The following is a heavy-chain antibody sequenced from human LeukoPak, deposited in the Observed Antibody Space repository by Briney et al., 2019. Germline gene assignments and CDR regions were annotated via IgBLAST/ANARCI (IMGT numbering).Heavy chain of an antibody. D-gene: IGHD3-3*01. J-gene: IGHJ4*02. CDR1: GGTFSNYV. V-gene: IGHV1-69*04. Sequence: SVKVSCKASGGTFSNYVITWVRQAPGQGLEWMGRVIPFLGITNYAQKFQGRLTITADKSTSTVYLELSSLGSEDTAVYYCARARIFGVVTFDYWGQGTLVTVSS. CDR2: VIPFLGIT. CDR3: ARARIFGVVTFDY.